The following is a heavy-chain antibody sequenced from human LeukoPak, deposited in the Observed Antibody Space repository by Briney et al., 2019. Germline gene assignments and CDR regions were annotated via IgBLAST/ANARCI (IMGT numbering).Heavy chain of an antibody. CDR1: GGSISSYY. J-gene: IGHJ4*02. CDR2: IYYSEDT. CDR3: ARADYGDDYYFDY. V-gene: IGHV4-59*01. Sequence: SETLSLTCTVSGGSISSYYWSWIRQPPGKGLEWIGYIYYSEDTNYNPSLKSRVTISVDTSKNQFSLKLSSVTAADTAVYYCARADYGDDYYFDYSGQGTLVTVSS. D-gene: IGHD4-17*01.